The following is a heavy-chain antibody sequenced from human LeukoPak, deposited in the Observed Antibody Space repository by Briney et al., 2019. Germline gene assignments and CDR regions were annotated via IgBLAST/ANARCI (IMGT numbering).Heavy chain of an antibody. CDR2: ISKDGSDK. CDR1: GFTFSDYA. D-gene: IGHD1-7*01. J-gene: IGHJ4*02. V-gene: IGHV3-30-3*01. Sequence: GGSLRLSCAASGFTFSDYAMHWVRQAPGKGLEWVAVISKDGSDKYYPGSVRGRFTISRDNSKNTIYLQMDSLRAEDTAIYYCARDYWWNYDYWGQGTLVTVSA. CDR3: ARDYWWNYDY.